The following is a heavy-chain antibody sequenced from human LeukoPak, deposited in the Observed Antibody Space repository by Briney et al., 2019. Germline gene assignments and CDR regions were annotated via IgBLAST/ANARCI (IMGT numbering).Heavy chain of an antibody. CDR1: GFTFSNYA. CDR2: ISAGGVST. J-gene: IGHJ3*01. CDR3: AKDMTLTGYDSEGAFDV. D-gene: IGHD3-9*01. Sequence: GGSLRLSCAASGFTFSNYAMGWVRQAPGKGLEFVSNISAGGVSTFYADSVRGRFTVSRDYSKDTLYLEMNNLGAEDTAVYYCAKDMTLTGYDSEGAFDVWGQGTMVTVSA. V-gene: IGHV3-23*01.